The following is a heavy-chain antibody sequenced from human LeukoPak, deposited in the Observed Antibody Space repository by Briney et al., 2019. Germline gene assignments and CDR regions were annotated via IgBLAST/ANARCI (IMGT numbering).Heavy chain of an antibody. CDR1: GYTFTGYY. V-gene: IGHV1-69*05. CDR3: ARGENRGYCSGGSCYLNWFDP. CDR2: IIPIFGTA. D-gene: IGHD2-15*01. J-gene: IGHJ5*02. Sequence: GASVKVSCKASGYTFTGYYMHWVRQAPGQGLEWMGRIIPIFGTANYAQKFQGRVTITTDESTSTAYMELSSLRSEDTAVYYCARGENRGYCSGGSCYLNWFDPWGQGTLVTVSS.